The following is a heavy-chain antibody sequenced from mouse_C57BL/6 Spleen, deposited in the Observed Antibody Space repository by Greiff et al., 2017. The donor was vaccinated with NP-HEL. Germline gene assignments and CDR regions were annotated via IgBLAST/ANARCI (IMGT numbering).Heavy chain of an antibody. CDR2: IDPSDSYT. CDR3: ARRFTTVVAPFAY. CDR1: GYTFTSYW. D-gene: IGHD1-1*01. J-gene: IGHJ3*01. Sequence: VQLQQPGAELVKPGASVKLSCKASGYTFTSYWMQWVKQRPGQGLEWIGEIDPSDSYTNYNQKFKGKATLTVDTSSSTAYMQLSSLTSEDSAVYYCARRFTTVVAPFAYWGQGTLVTVSA. V-gene: IGHV1-50*01.